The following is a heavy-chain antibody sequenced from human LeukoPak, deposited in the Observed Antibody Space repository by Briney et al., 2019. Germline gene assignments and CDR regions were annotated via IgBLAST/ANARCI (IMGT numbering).Heavy chain of an antibody. V-gene: IGHV3-23*01. Sequence: GASLRLSCAASGVTFSNYAMSWVRQAPGKGLEWGSAILGSGGSTYYADSVKGRFTVSRDNSKSTLYLQMNSLRAEDTALYYCAKWGDYDVLTGYYVPDYWGQGTLVTVSS. D-gene: IGHD3-9*01. CDR2: ILGSGGST. J-gene: IGHJ4*02. CDR3: AKWGDYDVLTGYYVPDY. CDR1: GVTFSNYA.